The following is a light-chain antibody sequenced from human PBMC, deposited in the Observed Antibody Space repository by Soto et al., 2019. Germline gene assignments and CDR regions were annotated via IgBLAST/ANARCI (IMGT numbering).Light chain of an antibody. CDR1: QSISDT. CDR2: SAS. J-gene: IGKJ1*01. Sequence: DIVMTQSPATLSVSPGGRATLSCRASQSISDTLAWYQQKPGQAPRLLIYSASRRATGFPGRFSGSGSGTDFTLTISSLQSEDLAVYYCQQYNIWPWTFGQGTKVDI. CDR3: QQYNIWPWT. V-gene: IGKV3-15*01.